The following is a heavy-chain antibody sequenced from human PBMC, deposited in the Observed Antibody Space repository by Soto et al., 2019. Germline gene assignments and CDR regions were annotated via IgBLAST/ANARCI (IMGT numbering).Heavy chain of an antibody. CDR2: ISYDGSNK. J-gene: IGHJ4*02. CDR1: GFTFSSYA. CDR3: ASPDIVVVPAAIPLHY. D-gene: IGHD2-2*01. Sequence: GGSLRLSCAASGFTFSSYAMHWVRQAPGKGLEWVAVISYDGSNKYYADSVKGRFTISRDNSKNTLYLQMNSLRAEDTAVYYCASPDIVVVPAAIPLHYWGQGTLVTVSS. V-gene: IGHV3-30-3*01.